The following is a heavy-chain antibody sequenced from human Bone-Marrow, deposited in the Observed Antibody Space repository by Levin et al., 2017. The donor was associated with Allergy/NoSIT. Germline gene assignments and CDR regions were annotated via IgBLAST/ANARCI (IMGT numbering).Heavy chain of an antibody. J-gene: IGHJ2*01. CDR1: GASVGRGDDY. Sequence: PSETLSLTCSISGASVGRGDDYWTWIRQSAGKGLEWIGLIYTTGTTSYNPSLKTRVTISSDTSRNQFSLSLRSVTASDTAVYYCARGGGIAYWYFDLWDRGTLVTVSS. D-gene: IGHD6-13*01. V-gene: IGHV4-61*02. CDR3: ARGGGIAYWYFDL. CDR2: IYTTGTT.